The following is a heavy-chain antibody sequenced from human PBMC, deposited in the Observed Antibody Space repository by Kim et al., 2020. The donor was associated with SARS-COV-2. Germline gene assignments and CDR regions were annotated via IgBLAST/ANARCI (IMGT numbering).Heavy chain of an antibody. CDR2: ISGSGGST. CDR3: AKDGGYCTNGVCLPNWFDP. J-gene: IGHJ5*02. Sequence: GGSLRLSCAASGFTFSSYAMSWVRQAPGKGLEWVSAISGSGGSTYYADSVKGRFTISRDNSKNTLYLQMNSLRAEDTAVYYCAKDGGYCTNGVCLPNWFDPWGQGTLVTVSS. CDR1: GFTFSSYA. V-gene: IGHV3-23*01. D-gene: IGHD2-8*01.